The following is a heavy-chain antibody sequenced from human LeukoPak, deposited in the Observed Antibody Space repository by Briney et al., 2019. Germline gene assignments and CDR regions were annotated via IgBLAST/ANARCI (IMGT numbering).Heavy chain of an antibody. V-gene: IGHV3-30*04. Sequence: GGSLRLSCAASGFTFSSYAMHWVRQAPGKGLEWVAVISYDGSNKYYADSVKGRFTISRDNSKNTLYLQMNSLRAEDTAVYYCARAWLYYVSWFDPWGQGTLVTVSS. CDR1: GFTFSSYA. CDR3: ARAWLYYVSWFDP. J-gene: IGHJ5*02. D-gene: IGHD3-10*02. CDR2: ISYDGSNK.